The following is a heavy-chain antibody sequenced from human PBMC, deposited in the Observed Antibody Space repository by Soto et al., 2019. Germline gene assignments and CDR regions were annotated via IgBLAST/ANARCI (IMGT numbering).Heavy chain of an antibody. CDR2: INGDGRTT. D-gene: IGHD6-13*01. Sequence: PGGSLRLSCAASGFTFSAYWMHWVRQAPGKGLMWVSRINGDGRTTSYADSVKGRFTISRENAKNTLYLQMNSLRAEDTAVYYCARDAGRYYYYYGMDVWGQGTTVTVSS. CDR3: ARDAGRYYYYYGMDV. V-gene: IGHV3-74*01. J-gene: IGHJ6*02. CDR1: GFTFSAYW.